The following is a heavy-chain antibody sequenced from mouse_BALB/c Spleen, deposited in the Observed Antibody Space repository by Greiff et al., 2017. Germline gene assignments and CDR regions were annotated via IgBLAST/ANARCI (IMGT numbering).Heavy chain of an antibody. CDR2: ISYDGSN. V-gene: IGHV3-6*02. J-gene: IGHJ1*01. CDR3: ARGAGYGYFDV. CDR1: GYSITSGYY. Sequence: ESGPGLVKPSQSLSLTCSVTGYSITSGYYWNWIRQFPGNKLEWMGYISYDGSNNYNPSLKNRISITRDTSKNQFFLKLNSVTTEDTATYYCARGAGYGYFDVWGAGTTVTVSS.